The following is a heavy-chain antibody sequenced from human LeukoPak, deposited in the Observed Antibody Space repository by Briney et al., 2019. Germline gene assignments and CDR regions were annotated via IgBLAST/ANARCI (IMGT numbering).Heavy chain of an antibody. J-gene: IGHJ4*02. D-gene: IGHD3-10*01. CDR1: GFTFSSYG. Sequence: PGGSLRLSCAASGFTFSSYGMSWVRQAPGKGLEWVSAISGSGGSTYYADSVKGRFTISRDNSKNTLYLQMNSLRAEDTAVYYCAKTLLWFGELFPDDYWGQGTLVTVSS. V-gene: IGHV3-23*01. CDR2: ISGSGGST. CDR3: AKTLLWFGELFPDDY.